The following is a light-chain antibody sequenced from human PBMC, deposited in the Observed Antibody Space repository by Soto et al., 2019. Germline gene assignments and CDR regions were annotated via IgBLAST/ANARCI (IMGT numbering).Light chain of an antibody. Sequence: DIQMTQSPSSLSASVGDRITITCRASENIARHLNWYQQKPGKAPNLLIYAASNLQNGVPLRFRGGGSGTDFTLTISNLQPEDFANYYCQHSYSTLSITFGQGTRLEIK. CDR1: ENIARH. CDR2: AAS. CDR3: QHSYSTLSIT. V-gene: IGKV1-39*01. J-gene: IGKJ5*01.